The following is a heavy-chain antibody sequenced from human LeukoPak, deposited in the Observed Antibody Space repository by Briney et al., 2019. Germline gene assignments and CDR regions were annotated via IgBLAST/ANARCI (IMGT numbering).Heavy chain of an antibody. V-gene: IGHV1-69*04. CDR3: ARADSSGYSLDENFDY. CDR1: GGTLSSYD. Sequence: SVKVSCKASGGTLSSYDINWVRQAPGQGLEWIGRIIPVFGIVNYAQNFQGRVTITADKSTNTAYMELSSLRSEDTAFYYCARADSSGYSLDENFDYWGQGTLVTVSS. J-gene: IGHJ4*02. D-gene: IGHD3-22*01. CDR2: IIPVFGIV.